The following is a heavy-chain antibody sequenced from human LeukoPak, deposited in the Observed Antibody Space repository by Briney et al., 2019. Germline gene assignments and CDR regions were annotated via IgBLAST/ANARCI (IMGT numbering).Heavy chain of an antibody. Sequence: SETPSLTCIVSGGSISSGSYYWTWIRQHPGKGLEWIGYIYYSGSAYYNPSLKSRVTISVDTSKNQFSLNLSSVTAADTAVYYCARGLATAQGEAAMPLWGQGTLVTVSS. CDR3: ARGLATAQGEAAMPL. CDR1: GGSISSGSYY. J-gene: IGHJ4*02. CDR2: IYYSGSA. D-gene: IGHD2-2*01. V-gene: IGHV4-31*02.